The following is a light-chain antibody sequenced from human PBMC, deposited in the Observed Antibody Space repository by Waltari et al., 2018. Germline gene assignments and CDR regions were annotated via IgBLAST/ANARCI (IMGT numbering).Light chain of an antibody. J-gene: IGKJ1*01. Sequence: AIRLTLSPSSIAAPTGDRVPITCRASQGVGSYLAWYQQKSGRAPKLLLYASSSLEAEVPSRFGGSGSGTDFTLTISCLQSEDFASYFCQQYYSYPVTFGQGTRV. V-gene: IGKV1-8*01. CDR2: ASS. CDR3: QQYYSYPVT. CDR1: QGVGSY.